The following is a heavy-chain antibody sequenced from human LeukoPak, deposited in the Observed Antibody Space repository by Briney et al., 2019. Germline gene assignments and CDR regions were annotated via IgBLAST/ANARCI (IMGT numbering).Heavy chain of an antibody. CDR1: GGSISSGGYY. CDR3: ARVSYNWNDDTQANYFDY. Sequence: TSETLSLTCTVSGGSISSGGYYWSWIRQHPGKGLGWIGYIYYSGSTYYNPSLKSRVTISVDTSKNQFSLKLSSVTAADTAVYYCARVSYNWNDDTQANYFDYWGQGTLVTVSS. V-gene: IGHV4-31*03. J-gene: IGHJ4*02. D-gene: IGHD1-20*01. CDR2: IYYSGST.